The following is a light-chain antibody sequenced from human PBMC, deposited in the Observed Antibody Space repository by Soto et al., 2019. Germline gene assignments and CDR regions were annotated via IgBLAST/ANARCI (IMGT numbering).Light chain of an antibody. V-gene: IGKV3-11*01. CDR1: QSVCSY. Sequence: DIVLTQSPATLSLSPGERATLSCRASQSVCSYLAWYQQKPAQAPRLLIYDASNSSTGVPARFSGSGSGTDYTLTISSLGPEDSAVYSCHQRINWPRSFGQGTKLEVK. J-gene: IGKJ2*01. CDR3: HQRINWPRS. CDR2: DAS.